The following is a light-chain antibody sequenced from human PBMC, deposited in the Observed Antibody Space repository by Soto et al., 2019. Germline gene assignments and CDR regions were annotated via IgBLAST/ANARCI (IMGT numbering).Light chain of an antibody. V-gene: IGKV3-15*01. CDR2: GAS. CDR3: QEYNTWPWT. J-gene: IGKJ1*01. CDR1: QSVNNY. Sequence: EIVLTQSPATLSLSPGERATLSCRASQSVNNYLAWYQQKPGQAPRVLIYGASTRATGIPARFTGSGSGTEFILTITSLQSEDSAVYYCQEYNTWPWTFGQGTKVDIK.